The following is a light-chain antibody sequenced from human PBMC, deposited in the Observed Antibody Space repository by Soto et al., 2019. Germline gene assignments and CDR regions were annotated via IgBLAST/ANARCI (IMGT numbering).Light chain of an antibody. CDR3: QHYDNLPPFT. CDR1: QDIRTS. J-gene: IGKJ3*01. V-gene: IGKV1-33*01. Sequence: DIQMTQSPSSLSASVGARVSITCQASQDIRTSLSWFQQKAGRAPKLLIYGASNLETGVPSRFRGSGSGRDFTFTISSLQPEDIATSYCQHYDNLPPFTFGPGTKVDIK. CDR2: GAS.